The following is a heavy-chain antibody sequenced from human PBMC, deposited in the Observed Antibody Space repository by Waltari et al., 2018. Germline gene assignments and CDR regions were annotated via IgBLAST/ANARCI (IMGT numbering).Heavy chain of an antibody. CDR2: INHSGST. J-gene: IGHJ4*02. CDR1: GGSFSGSY. Sequence: QVQLQQWGAGLLKPSEPLSLTCAVYGGSFSGSYWSWIRQPPGKGLEWIGEINHSGSTNYNPSLKSRVTISVDTSKNQFSLKLSSVTAADTAVYYCARGGLDYYDSSGYYFDYWGQGTLVTVSS. D-gene: IGHD3-22*01. V-gene: IGHV4-34*01. CDR3: ARGGLDYYDSSGYYFDY.